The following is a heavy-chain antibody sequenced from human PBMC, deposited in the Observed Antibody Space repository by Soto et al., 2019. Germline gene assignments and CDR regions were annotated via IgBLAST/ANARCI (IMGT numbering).Heavy chain of an antibody. V-gene: IGHV3-73*01. CDR3: TRIIMAAQNY. Sequence: EVLLVESGGGLVQPGGSLKLSCTASGFVFKDYSIHWVRQASGKGLEWVGRIRDRAFSYATAYAASVKVRFTISRDDSTNTAYLQMNSLKTEDTSIYYCTRIIMAAQNYWGQGTLVTVSS. J-gene: IGHJ4*02. CDR1: GFVFKDYS. D-gene: IGHD3-10*01. CDR2: IRDRAFSYAT.